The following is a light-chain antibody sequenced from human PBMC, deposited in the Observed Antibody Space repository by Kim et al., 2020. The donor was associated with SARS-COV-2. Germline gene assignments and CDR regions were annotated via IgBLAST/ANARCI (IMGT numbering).Light chain of an antibody. CDR3: QQYYYSPNT. Sequence: IVMTQSPGFLALSLAERATINCKSSQHILDRSNNKNKLAWYQQKPGQPPKLLIYWASTRESGVPDRFSGSGSGTDFTLTISSLEAEDVADYYCQQYYYSPNTFGQGTKLEI. CDR1: QHILDRSNNKNK. V-gene: IGKV4-1*01. J-gene: IGKJ2*01. CDR2: WAS.